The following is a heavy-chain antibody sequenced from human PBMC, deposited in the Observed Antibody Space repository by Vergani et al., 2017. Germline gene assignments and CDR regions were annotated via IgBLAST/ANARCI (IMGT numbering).Heavy chain of an antibody. Sequence: EVQLVESGGGLVKPGESPRLSCVASGFTFGSYSMIWVRQAPGKGLEWVSSISSGSSYIYYADSVKGRCSISRDNAKNSLYLQMNSLRAKDTAVYYFARDLTLYSTASRRYFDYWGQGTLVTVSS. D-gene: IGHD6-13*01. CDR2: ISSGSSYI. J-gene: IGHJ4*02. CDR3: ARDLTLYSTASRRYFDY. V-gene: IGHV3-21*01. CDR1: GFTFGSYS.